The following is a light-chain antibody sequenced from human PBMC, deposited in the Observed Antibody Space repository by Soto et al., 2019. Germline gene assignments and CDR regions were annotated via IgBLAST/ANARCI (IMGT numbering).Light chain of an antibody. CDR2: GNS. V-gene: IGLV1-40*01. CDR1: SSNIGAGYD. Sequence: QSVLTQPPSVNGAPGQRVTISSTRSSSNIGAGYDVHWYQQLPGTAPKLLIYGNSNRPSGVPDRFSGSKSGTSASLAITGLQAEDEADYYCQSYDSSLSGYVFGTGTKVTVL. J-gene: IGLJ1*01. CDR3: QSYDSSLSGYV.